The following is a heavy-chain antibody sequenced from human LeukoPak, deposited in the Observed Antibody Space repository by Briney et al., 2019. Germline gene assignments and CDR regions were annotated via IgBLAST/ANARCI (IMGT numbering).Heavy chain of an antibody. CDR2: IYSGGGI. Sequence: GGSLRLSCAASGFTVSSNYMNWVRQAPGKGLEWVSVIYSGGGIYYADSVQGRFTISRDNSKNTLYLQMNSLRAGDTAVYYCARGRPLDRWGQGTLVTVSS. J-gene: IGHJ5*02. CDR1: GFTVSSNY. V-gene: IGHV3-53*01. CDR3: ARGRPLDR.